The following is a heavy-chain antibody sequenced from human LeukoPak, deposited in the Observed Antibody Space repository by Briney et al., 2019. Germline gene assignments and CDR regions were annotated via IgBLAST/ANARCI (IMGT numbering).Heavy chain of an antibody. CDR2: INPNSGGT. CDR1: GYTFTAYY. V-gene: IGHV1-2*02. CDR3: ARDWGAYGYSWFDP. Sequence: ASVKVSCKASGYTFTAYYMHWVRQAPGQGLEWRGWINPNSGGTNYAQRFQGRVTMTRDTSISTAYMELNRLRSDDTAVYYCARDWGAYGYSWFDPWGQGTLVTVSS. D-gene: IGHD5-12*01. J-gene: IGHJ5*02.